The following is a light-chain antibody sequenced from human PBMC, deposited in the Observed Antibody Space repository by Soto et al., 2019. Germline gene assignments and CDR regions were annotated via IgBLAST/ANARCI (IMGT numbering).Light chain of an antibody. CDR1: QGISSW. J-gene: IGKJ5*01. V-gene: IGKV1-5*03. CDR3: QQYNSYSWT. Sequence: DIQMTQSPSSVSASVGDRVTITCRASQGISSWLAWYQQKPGKAPKLLIYEASSLESGVPSRFGGSGSGTEFTLTISSLQPDDFAIYYCQQYNSYSWTFGQGTRLEIK. CDR2: EAS.